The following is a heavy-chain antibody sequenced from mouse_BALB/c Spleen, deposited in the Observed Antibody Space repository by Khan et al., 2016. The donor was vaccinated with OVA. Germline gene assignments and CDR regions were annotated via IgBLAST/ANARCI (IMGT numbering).Heavy chain of an antibody. D-gene: IGHD1-1*01. CDR2: ISYSGST. V-gene: IGHV3-2*02. J-gene: IGHJ1*01. CDR3: ARRYYYGHWYFDV. CDR1: GYSITSDYA. Sequence: EVQLKESGPGLVKPSQSLSLTCTVTGYSITSDYAWNWIRQFPGNKLEWMGYISYSGSTNYNPSLKSRISITRDTSKNQFFLQLKSVTTEDTAAYYCARRYYYGHWYFDVWGAGTTVTVSS.